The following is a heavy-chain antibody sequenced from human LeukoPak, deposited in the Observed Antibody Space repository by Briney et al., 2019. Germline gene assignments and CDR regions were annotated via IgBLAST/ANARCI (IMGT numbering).Heavy chain of an antibody. CDR3: ARRRITMVRGHNPSKYYFDY. D-gene: IGHD3-10*01. CDR1: GGSISSGGYS. Sequence: SETLSLTCAVSGGSISSGGYSWSWIRQPPGKGLEWIGYIYHSGSTYYNPSLKSRVTISVDRSKNQFSLKLSSVTAADTAVYYCARRRITMVRGHNPSKYYFDYWGQGTLVTVSS. CDR2: IYHSGST. J-gene: IGHJ4*02. V-gene: IGHV4-30-2*01.